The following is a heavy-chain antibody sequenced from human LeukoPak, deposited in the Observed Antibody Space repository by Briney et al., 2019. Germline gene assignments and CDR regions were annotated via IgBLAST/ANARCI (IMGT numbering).Heavy chain of an antibody. V-gene: IGHV4-4*07. J-gene: IGHJ6*02. CDR2: IYSRGST. D-gene: IGHD2-15*01. CDR3: ARQVIGYCSGGSCYWDGMDV. Sequence: PSETLSLTCTVSGGSISSYYWSWIRQPAGKGLEWIGRIYSRGSTNYNPSLKSRVTISVDTSKNQFSLKLSSVTAADTAVYYCARQVIGYCSGGSCYWDGMDVWGQGTTVTVSS. CDR1: GGSISSYY.